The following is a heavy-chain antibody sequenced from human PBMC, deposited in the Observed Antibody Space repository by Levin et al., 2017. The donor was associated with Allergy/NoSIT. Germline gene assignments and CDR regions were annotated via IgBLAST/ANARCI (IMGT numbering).Heavy chain of an antibody. J-gene: IGHJ4*02. V-gene: IGHV3-30*04. Sequence: PGGSLRLSCAASGFTFSSYAMHWVRQAPGKGLEWVAVISYDGSNKYYADSVKGRFTISRDNSKNTLYLQMNSLRAEDTAVYYCASYGGFDYWGQGTLVTVSS. CDR2: ISYDGSNK. CDR1: GFTFSSYA. D-gene: IGHD4-23*01. CDR3: ASYGGFDY.